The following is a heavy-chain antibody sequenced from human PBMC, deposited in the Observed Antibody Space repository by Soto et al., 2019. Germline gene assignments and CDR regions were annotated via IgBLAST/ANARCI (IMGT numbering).Heavy chain of an antibody. D-gene: IGHD6-19*01. CDR3: ARGYSSGPDY. J-gene: IGHJ4*02. V-gene: IGHV3-74*01. CDR1: GFTFRNHW. Sequence: EVQLVESGGGLVQPGGSLRLSCAASGFTFRNHWMHWVRQAPGKGLVWVSRTNGDGSITTYADSVKGRFTISRDNAKNNLYLQLNSLRAEDTALYYCARGYSSGPDYWGQGTLVTVSS. CDR2: TNGDGSIT.